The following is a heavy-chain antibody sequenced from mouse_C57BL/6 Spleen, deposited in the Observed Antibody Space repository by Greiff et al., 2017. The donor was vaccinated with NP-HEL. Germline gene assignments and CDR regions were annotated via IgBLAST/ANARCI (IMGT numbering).Heavy chain of an antibody. D-gene: IGHD2-3*01. V-gene: IGHV2-5*01. CDR1: GFSLTSYG. CDR2: IWRGGST. Sequence: QVQLQQSGPGLVQPSQSLSITCTVSGFSLTSYGVHWVRQSPGKGLEWLGVIWRGGSTDYTAAFMSRLSITKDNSKSQVFFKMNSLQADDTAIYYCAKNKGVDGYYPFAYWGQGTLVTVSA. CDR3: AKNKGVDGYYPFAY. J-gene: IGHJ3*01.